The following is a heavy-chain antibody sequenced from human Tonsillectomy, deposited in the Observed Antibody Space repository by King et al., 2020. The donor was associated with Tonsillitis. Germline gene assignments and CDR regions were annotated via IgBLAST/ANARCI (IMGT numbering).Heavy chain of an antibody. V-gene: IGHV3-43*01. D-gene: IGHD6-13*01. CDR2: ISWDGGST. CDR1: GFTFDDYT. J-gene: IGHJ4*02. CDR3: AKALPRIAAAGSLDY. Sequence: EVQLVESGGVVVQPGGSLRLSCTASGFTFDDYTMHWVRQAPGKGLEWVSLISWDGGSTYYADSVKGRFTISRDNSKNSLYLQMNSLRTEDTALYYCAKALPRIAAAGSLDYWGQGTLVTVSS.